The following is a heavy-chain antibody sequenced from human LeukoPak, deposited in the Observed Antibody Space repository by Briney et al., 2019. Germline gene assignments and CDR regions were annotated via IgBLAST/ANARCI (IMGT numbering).Heavy chain of an antibody. D-gene: IGHD5-18*01. J-gene: IGHJ6*03. V-gene: IGHV4-61*02. Sequence: SETLSLTCTVSGGSISSSSYYWSWIRQPAGKGLEWIGRIYTSGSTNYNPSLKSRVTISVDTSKNQFSLKLSSVTAADTAVYYCARCYSYGNYYYYYYYMDVWGKGTTVTISS. CDR3: ARCYSYGNYYYYYYYMDV. CDR2: IYTSGST. CDR1: GGSISSSSYY.